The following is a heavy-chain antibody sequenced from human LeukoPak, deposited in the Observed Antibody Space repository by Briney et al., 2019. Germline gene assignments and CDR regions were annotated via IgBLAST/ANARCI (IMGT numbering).Heavy chain of an antibody. Sequence: PSETLSLTCSVSGDSITRSSFYWGWVRQPPGKGLEWIGSIYYSGSSSSYNPPLKSRVTISVDTSKNQFSLKLTSVTAADTAVYFCARHMKDLLRSDAFDLWGQGTMVTVSS. CDR3: ARHMKDLLRSDAFDL. CDR2: IYYSGSSS. V-gene: IGHV4-39*01. D-gene: IGHD2-15*01. J-gene: IGHJ3*01. CDR1: GDSITRSSFY.